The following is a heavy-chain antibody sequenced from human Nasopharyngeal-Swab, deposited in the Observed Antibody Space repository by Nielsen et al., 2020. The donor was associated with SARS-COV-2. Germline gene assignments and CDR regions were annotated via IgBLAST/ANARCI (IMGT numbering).Heavy chain of an antibody. D-gene: IGHD3-22*01. V-gene: IGHV3-11*04. J-gene: IGHJ6*02. CDR2: ISSSGSTI. CDR3: ARDAQRTYYYDSSGLYYYYGMDV. CDR1: GITFSDYY. Sequence: SWAASGITFSDYYRSWIRQARGKGLEWVSYISSSGSTIYYADSVEGRFTISRDNDKNSLYLQMNSLRAEDTAVYYCARDAQRTYYYDSSGLYYYYGMDVWGQGTTVTVSS.